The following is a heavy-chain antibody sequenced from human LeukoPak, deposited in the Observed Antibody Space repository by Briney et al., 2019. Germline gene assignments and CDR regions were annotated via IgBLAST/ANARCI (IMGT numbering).Heavy chain of an antibody. CDR3: AKAGYSSSWYYYYYGMDV. CDR2: ISYDGSNK. CDR1: GSTFSSYG. Sequence: GRSLRLSCAASGSTFSSYGMHWVRQAPGKGLEWVAVISYDGSNKYYADSVKGRFTISRDNSKNTLYLQMNSLRAEDTAVYYCAKAGYSSSWYYYYYGMDVWGKGTTVTVSS. D-gene: IGHD6-13*01. V-gene: IGHV3-30*18. J-gene: IGHJ6*04.